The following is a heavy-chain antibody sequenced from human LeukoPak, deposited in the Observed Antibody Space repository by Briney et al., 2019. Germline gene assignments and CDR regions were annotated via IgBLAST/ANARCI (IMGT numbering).Heavy chain of an antibody. V-gene: IGHV1-8*01. J-gene: IGHJ5*02. CDR1: GYTFTSYD. CDR3: ARMDSRGDDNWFDP. D-gene: IGHD3-22*01. Sequence: ASVKVSCKASGYTFTSYDSNWVRQASGQGLEWMGWMNPDTGNTGYAQNFQGRVNMPRDTSIRTAYMELSSLTSEDTAVYYCARMDSRGDDNWFDPWGQGTLVTVSA. CDR2: MNPDTGNT.